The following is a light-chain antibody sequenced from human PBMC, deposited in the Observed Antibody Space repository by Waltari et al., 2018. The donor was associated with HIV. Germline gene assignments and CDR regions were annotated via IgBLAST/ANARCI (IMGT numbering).Light chain of an antibody. Sequence: QSALTQPRSVSGSPGQSATISCTGTASDIGYFAYVSWYQQYPVKAPEVIIYEVFQRPSGVPDSCTASKSGITASLTISGLQDEDEADYYCCSYAGTYTYVFGSGTTVTVL. J-gene: IGLJ1*01. CDR1: ASDIGYFAY. CDR3: CSYAGTYTYV. V-gene: IGLV2-11*01. CDR2: EVF.